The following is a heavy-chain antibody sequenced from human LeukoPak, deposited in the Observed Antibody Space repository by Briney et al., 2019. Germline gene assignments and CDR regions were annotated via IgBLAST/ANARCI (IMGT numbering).Heavy chain of an antibody. J-gene: IGHJ4*02. D-gene: IGHD2-21*02. CDR2: TSGSGGST. Sequence: GGSLRLSCAASGFTFRSYAMNWVRQAPGKGLEWVSATSGSGGSTYYADSVKGRFTISRDNSKNTLYLQMNSLRAEDTAVYYCAKDTAYCGGDCYWGYFDYWGQGTLVTVSS. CDR3: AKDTAYCGGDCYWGYFDY. CDR1: GFTFRSYA. V-gene: IGHV3-23*01.